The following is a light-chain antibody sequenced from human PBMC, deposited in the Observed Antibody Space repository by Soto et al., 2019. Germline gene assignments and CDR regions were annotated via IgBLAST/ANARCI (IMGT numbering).Light chain of an antibody. J-gene: IGLJ1*01. CDR2: EVT. Sequence: QSALTQPASVSGSPGQSITISCSGTSSDIGAYEYVSWYQQHPGKAPKLIIYEVTHRSSGVSYRFSGSKSGNTASLTISGLQAEDEADYYCTSFTSTRTCVFGGGTKLTVL. V-gene: IGLV2-14*03. CDR1: SSDIGAYEY. CDR3: TSFTSTRTCV.